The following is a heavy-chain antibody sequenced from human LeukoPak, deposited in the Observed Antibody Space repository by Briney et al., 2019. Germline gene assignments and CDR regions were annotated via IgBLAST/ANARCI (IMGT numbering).Heavy chain of an antibody. D-gene: IGHD3-16*01. CDR2: INTYNGDT. CDR1: GYTFTHYG. Sequence: ASVKVSCKASGYTFTHYGITWVRQAPGRALAWMGWINTYNGDTKCAQKLQGRVTMTTDTSTSTAFMELRSLRSDDSAVYYCARGIRSPLFDYWGLGTLVTVSP. CDR3: ARGIRSPLFDY. J-gene: IGHJ4*02. V-gene: IGHV1-18*01.